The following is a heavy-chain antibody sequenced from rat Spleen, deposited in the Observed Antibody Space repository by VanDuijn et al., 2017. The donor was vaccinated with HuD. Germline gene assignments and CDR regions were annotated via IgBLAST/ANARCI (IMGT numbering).Heavy chain of an antibody. CDR2: ISYDGGTT. D-gene: IGHD3-1*01. Sequence: EVQLVESGGGLVQPGRSLKLSCAASGFTFSDYNMAWVRQAPTKGLEWVASISYDGGTTYNPDSVKGRFTVSRENAKNTQYLQMDSLRSEDTATYYYTTALAYWGQGVMVTVSS. CDR3: TTALAY. J-gene: IGHJ2*01. V-gene: IGHV5-20*01. CDR1: GFTFSDYN.